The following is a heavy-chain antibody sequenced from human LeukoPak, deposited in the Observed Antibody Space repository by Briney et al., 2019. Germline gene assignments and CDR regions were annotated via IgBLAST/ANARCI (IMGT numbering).Heavy chain of an antibody. Sequence: GGSLRLLCGASGLPYSSYPMSWLRQPPGKGGEWVSAISGCGRSTCYADYVKRRCPISRDNSKHTLYLQMNSRTANDTAVYYCDRAFPPAWMALCSAYFYFDYWGQGTLVTVSS. V-gene: IGHV3-23*01. J-gene: IGHJ4*02. CDR2: ISGCGRST. CDR1: GLPYSSYP. D-gene: IGHD3-22*01. CDR3: DRAFPPAWMALCSAYFYFDY.